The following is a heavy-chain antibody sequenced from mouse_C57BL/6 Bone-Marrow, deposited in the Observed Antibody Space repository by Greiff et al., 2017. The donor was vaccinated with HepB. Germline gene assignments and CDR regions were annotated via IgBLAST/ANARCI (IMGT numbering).Heavy chain of an antibody. Sequence: EVQLQQSGPVLVKPGASVKMSCKASGYTFTDYYMNWVKQSHGKSLEWIGVINPYNGGTSYNQKFKGKATLTVDKSSSTAYMELNSLTSEDSAFYYCARITTVGTYWYFDVWGKGTTVTVSS. CDR1: GYTFTDYY. J-gene: IGHJ1*03. CDR2: INPYNGGT. D-gene: IGHD1-1*01. CDR3: ARITTVGTYWYFDV. V-gene: IGHV1-19*01.